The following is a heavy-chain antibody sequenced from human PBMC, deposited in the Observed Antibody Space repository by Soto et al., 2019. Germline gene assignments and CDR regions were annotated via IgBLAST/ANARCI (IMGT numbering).Heavy chain of an antibody. J-gene: IGHJ5*02. V-gene: IGHV2-5*02. CDR3: AQGKFDYSRPTVGWFDP. CDR1: GFSLSTPGVG. D-gene: IGHD6-13*01. CDR2: IYWDDHK. Sequence: QITLKESGPTPVAPTQTLTLTCTVSGFSLSTPGVGVGWIRQPPGKALACLALIYWDDHKSYSPSLRSRLTITKHTSKNQVVLTLTNMDPVDAGIYYCAQGKFDYSRPTVGWFDPWGQGMQVTVSS.